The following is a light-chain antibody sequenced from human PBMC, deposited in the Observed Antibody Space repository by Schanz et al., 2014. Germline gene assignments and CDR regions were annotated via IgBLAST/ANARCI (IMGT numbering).Light chain of an antibody. Sequence: HSALTQPASVSGSPGQSITISCTGTSSDVGGYNYVSWYQQHPGKAPKLMIYDVSNRPSGVSNRFSGSKSGNTASLTISGLQAEDEADYYCSSYTTNSAPGVVFGGGTKVTVL. V-gene: IGLV2-14*03. CDR3: SSYTTNSAPGVV. CDR2: DVS. CDR1: SSDVGGYNY. J-gene: IGLJ2*01.